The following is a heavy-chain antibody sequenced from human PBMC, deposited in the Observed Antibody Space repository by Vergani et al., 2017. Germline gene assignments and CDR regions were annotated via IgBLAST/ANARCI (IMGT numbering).Heavy chain of an antibody. V-gene: IGHV3-30*04. J-gene: IGHJ4*02. CDR3: VRDRPLEFDRDY. D-gene: IGHD1-1*01. CDR1: GFIFQNYT. Sequence: QVNLVGSGGGVVQPGRSLRLSCATYGFIFQNYTMHWVRQAPGKGLEWVALISNDGRHTYYADSVRGRFSISRDNSKRMVYLQMNNLRPDDTALYYCVRDRPLEFDRDYWGQGTLVTVSS. CDR2: ISNDGRHT.